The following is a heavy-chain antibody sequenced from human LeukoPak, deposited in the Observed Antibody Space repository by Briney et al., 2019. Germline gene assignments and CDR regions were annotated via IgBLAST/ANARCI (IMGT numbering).Heavy chain of an antibody. J-gene: IGHJ3*02. CDR3: ARDFNDAFDI. CDR2: IYYSGST. CDR1: GGSISSGGYY. V-gene: IGHV4-31*03. Sequence: TLSLTCTVSGGSISSGGYYWSWIRQHPGKGLEWVGYIYYSGSTYYNPSLKSRVTISVDTSKNQFSLKLSSVTAADTAVYYCARDFNDAFDIWGQGTMVTVSS.